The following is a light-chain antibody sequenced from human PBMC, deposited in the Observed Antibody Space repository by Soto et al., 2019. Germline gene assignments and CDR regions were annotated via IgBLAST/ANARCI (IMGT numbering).Light chain of an antibody. CDR1: SSDVGSYNL. J-gene: IGLJ2*01. Sequence: QSALTQPASVSGSPGQSITISCTGTSSDVGSYNLVSWYQQHPGKAPKLMIYEANKRPSGVSNRFSGSKSGNTASLTISGLQPEDEAEYHCSSYAGYSTSVVFGGGTKLPS. V-gene: IGLV2-23*01. CDR3: SSYAGYSTSVV. CDR2: EAN.